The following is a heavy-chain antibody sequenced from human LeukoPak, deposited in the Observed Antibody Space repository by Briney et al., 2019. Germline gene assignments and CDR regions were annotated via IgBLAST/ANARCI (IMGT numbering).Heavy chain of an antibody. CDR3: ARGNGGTYNWFDP. V-gene: IGHV6-1*01. J-gene: IGHJ5*02. CDR1: GDSVSSNSAA. D-gene: IGHD2-8*01. Sequence: SQTLSLTCAISGDSVSSNSAAWTWIRQSPSRGLEWLGRTYYRSKWYNNYAVSVKSRITINPDTSKNQFSPQLKYVTPEDTAVYYCARGNGGTYNWFDPWGQGTLVTVSS. CDR2: TYYRSKWYN.